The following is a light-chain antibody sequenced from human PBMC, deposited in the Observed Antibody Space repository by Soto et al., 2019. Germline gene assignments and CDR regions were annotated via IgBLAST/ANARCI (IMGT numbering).Light chain of an antibody. Sequence: EIVLTQSPATLSLSPVERATLSFMSIQGVSSYLAWYQQKPGQAPRLLIYDASNRATGIPARFSGSGSGTDFTLTISRLEPEDFAVYYCQQRSNWPPSINCGQGTRREIK. CDR1: QGVSSY. J-gene: IGKJ5*01. CDR3: QQRSNWPPSIN. CDR2: DAS. V-gene: IGKV3-11*01.